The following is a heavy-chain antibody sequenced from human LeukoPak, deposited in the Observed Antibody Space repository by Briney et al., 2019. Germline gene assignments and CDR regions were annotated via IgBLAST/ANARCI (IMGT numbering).Heavy chain of an antibody. CDR3: AKDLIQQQLVYFDY. D-gene: IGHD6-13*01. CDR1: RFTFSSYV. Sequence: GGSLRLSCAASRFTFSSYVMSWVRQAPGKGLEWVSAISGGGGSTYYADSVKGRFTISRDNSKNTLYLQMNSLGAEDTAIYYCAKDLIQQQLVYFDYWGQGTLVTVSS. CDR2: ISGGGGST. J-gene: IGHJ4*02. V-gene: IGHV3-23*01.